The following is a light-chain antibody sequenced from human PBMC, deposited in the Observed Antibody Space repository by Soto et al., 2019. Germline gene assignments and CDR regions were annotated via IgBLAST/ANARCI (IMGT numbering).Light chain of an antibody. J-gene: IGKJ1*01. CDR3: KQRSNWPPLT. CDR2: DAS. V-gene: IGKV3-11*01. Sequence: EIVLTQSPATLSLSPGERATLSCRASQSVSSYLAWYQQKPGQAPRLLIYDASNRATGSPAGFSGSGSGTDFTLTISSLEPEDFAVYYCKQRSNWPPLTFGQGTKVEI. CDR1: QSVSSY.